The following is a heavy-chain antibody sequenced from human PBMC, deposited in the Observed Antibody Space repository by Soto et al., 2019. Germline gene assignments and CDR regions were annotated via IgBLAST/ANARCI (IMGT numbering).Heavy chain of an antibody. D-gene: IGHD6-13*01. V-gene: IGHV3-13*01. J-gene: IGHJ6*03. CDR2: IGTAGDT. CDR3: ARGGGIAAGPGGYYYMDV. Sequence: GGSLRLSCAASGFTFSSYDMHWVRQATGKGLEWVSAIGTAGDTYYPGSVKGRFTISRKNAKNSLYLQMNSLRAGDTAVYYCARGGGIAAGPGGYYYMDVWGKGTTVTVSS. CDR1: GFTFSSYD.